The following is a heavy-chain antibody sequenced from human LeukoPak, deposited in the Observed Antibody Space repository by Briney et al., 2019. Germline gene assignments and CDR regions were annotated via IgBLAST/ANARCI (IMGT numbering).Heavy chain of an antibody. Sequence: GGSLRLSCAASGFTFSNYAMSWVRQAPGKGLDWISAIGDSGGGTYYADSVKGRFTISRDNSQNTLYLQMSSLRAEDTAVYYCAKGLYYYAMDVWGQGTAVTVSS. J-gene: IGHJ6*02. CDR2: IGDSGGGT. CDR3: AKGLYYYAMDV. CDR1: GFTFSNYA. V-gene: IGHV3-23*01.